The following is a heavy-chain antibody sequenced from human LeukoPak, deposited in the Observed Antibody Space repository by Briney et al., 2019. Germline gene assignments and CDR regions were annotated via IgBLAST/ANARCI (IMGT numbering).Heavy chain of an antibody. CDR3: ARDRGYNYGFDY. D-gene: IGHD5-18*01. Sequence: PGGSLRLSCAASGFTFSSYEMNWVRQAPGKGLEWVSYISSSGSTIYYADSVKGRFSISRDNAKNSLYLQMNSLRAEDTAVYYCARDRGYNYGFDYWGQGTLVTVSS. CDR2: ISSSGSTI. J-gene: IGHJ4*02. CDR1: GFTFSSYE. V-gene: IGHV3-48*03.